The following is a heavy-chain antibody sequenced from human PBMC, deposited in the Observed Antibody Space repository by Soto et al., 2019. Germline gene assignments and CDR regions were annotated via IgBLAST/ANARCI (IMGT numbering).Heavy chain of an antibody. CDR1: GYTFTSYD. J-gene: IGHJ4*02. CDR2: MNPNSGNT. CDR3: ERTLYGDHVDD. D-gene: IGHD4-17*01. V-gene: IGHV1-8*01. Sequence: QVQLVQSGAEVKKPGASVKVSCKASGYTFTSYDITWVRQATGQGLEWMGWMNPNSGNTGYAQKFQARATMSRNTSISTAYMELSSLRSQDTAVYYCERTLYGDHVDDWGQGTLVTVAS.